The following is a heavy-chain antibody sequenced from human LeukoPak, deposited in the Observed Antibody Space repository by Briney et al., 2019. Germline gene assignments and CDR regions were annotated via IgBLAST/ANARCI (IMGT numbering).Heavy chain of an antibody. J-gene: IGHJ5*02. CDR3: ARGNRESSGWYSWFDP. V-gene: IGHV4-30-2*01. Sequence: SQTLSLTCTVSGGSISSGGYYWSWIRQPPGKGLEWIGYIYHSGSTYYNPSLKSRVTISVDRSKNQFSLKLSPVTAADTAVYYCARGNRESSGWYSWFDPWGQGTLVTVSS. CDR1: GGSISSGGYY. D-gene: IGHD6-19*01. CDR2: IYHSGST.